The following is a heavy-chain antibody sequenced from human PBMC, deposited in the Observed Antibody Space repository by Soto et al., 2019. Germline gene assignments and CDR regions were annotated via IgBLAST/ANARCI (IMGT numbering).Heavy chain of an antibody. CDR3: GRDQARGRVLFYYMDV. J-gene: IGHJ6*03. CDR2: ISSSSAAI. Sequence: EVQLVESGGGLVQPGGSLRLSCTASGFTLTNYAMNWVRQAPGKGLEWVSYISSSSAAIFYADSVKGRFTISRDNAKNSLYLQMISLRDEDTAVYYCGRDQARGRVLFYYMDVWGRGTTVTVSS. D-gene: IGHD2-21*01. V-gene: IGHV3-48*02. CDR1: GFTLTNYA.